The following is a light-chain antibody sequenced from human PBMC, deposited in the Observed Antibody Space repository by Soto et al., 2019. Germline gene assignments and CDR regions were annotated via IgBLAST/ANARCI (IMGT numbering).Light chain of an antibody. Sequence: QSVLTQPPSVSGAPGQRVTISCTGSSSNIGAGYDVHWYQQLPGTAPKLLIYGNSNRPSGVPDRVSGSESGTSASLAITGLRAEDEADYCCRSYGRGLSGSRVFGGGTKLTVL. CDR2: GNS. CDR1: SSNIGAGYD. J-gene: IGLJ2*01. V-gene: IGLV1-40*01. CDR3: RSYGRGLSGSRV.